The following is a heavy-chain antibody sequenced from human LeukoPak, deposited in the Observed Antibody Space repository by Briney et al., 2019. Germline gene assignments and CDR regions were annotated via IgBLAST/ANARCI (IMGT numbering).Heavy chain of an antibody. Sequence: GGSLRLSCAASGFTFSSYEMNWVRQAPGKGLDWVSYISSSGNTIYYADPLKGRFTISRDNAKNSLYLQMNSLRAEDTAVYYCARKGSSGWYMDYFDYWGQGALVTVSS. CDR1: GFTFSSYE. V-gene: IGHV3-48*03. CDR2: ISSSGNTI. D-gene: IGHD6-19*01. J-gene: IGHJ4*02. CDR3: ARKGSSGWYMDYFDY.